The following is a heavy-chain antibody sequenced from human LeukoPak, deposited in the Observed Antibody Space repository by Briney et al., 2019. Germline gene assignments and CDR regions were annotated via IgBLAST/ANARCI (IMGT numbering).Heavy chain of an antibody. Sequence: GGSLTLSCAASGFTFSSYAMNWVRQAPGKGLEWVSTICVRTGNTYYADSVKGRFTISRDNSKDTLSLLMNSLRAEDTAIYYCAKGNWDKLEVFDYWGQGTLVTVSS. CDR3: AKGNWDKLEVFDY. CDR2: ICVRTGNT. J-gene: IGHJ4*02. V-gene: IGHV3-23*01. D-gene: IGHD1/OR15-1a*01. CDR1: GFTFSSYA.